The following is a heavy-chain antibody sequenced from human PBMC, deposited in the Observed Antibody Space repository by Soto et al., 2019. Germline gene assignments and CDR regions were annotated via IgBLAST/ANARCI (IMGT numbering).Heavy chain of an antibody. J-gene: IGHJ4*02. CDR3: ARNHYHSSGSYFDY. Sequence: EVQLVESGGGLVQPGGSLRLSCAASGFTFSDHYMDWVRQAPGKGLEWVGRSRNKANSYTTEYAASVKGRFTISRDESKKSLYLQMESLKTEDTAVYYCARNHYHSSGSYFDYWGQGTLVSVSS. D-gene: IGHD3-22*01. V-gene: IGHV3-72*01. CDR1: GFTFSDHY. CDR2: SRNKANSYTT.